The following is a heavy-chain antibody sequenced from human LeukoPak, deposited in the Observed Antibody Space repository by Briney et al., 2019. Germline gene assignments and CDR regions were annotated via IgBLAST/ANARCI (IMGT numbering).Heavy chain of an antibody. CDR3: ARESVLWFGEPPYWFDP. J-gene: IGHJ5*02. Sequence: SETLSLTCTVSGGSISSYYWSWIRQPAGKGLDWIGRLYTSGSTNYNPSLKSRVTISVDTSNNQFPLKLGSVTAADTAVYYCARESVLWFGEPPYWFDPWGQGTLVTVSS. D-gene: IGHD3-10*01. CDR2: LYTSGST. V-gene: IGHV4-4*07. CDR1: GGSISSYY.